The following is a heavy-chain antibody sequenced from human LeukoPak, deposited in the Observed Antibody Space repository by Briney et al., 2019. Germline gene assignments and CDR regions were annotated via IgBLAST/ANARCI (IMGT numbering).Heavy chain of an antibody. D-gene: IGHD3-22*01. V-gene: IGHV3-21*01. CDR1: GFTFSSYS. Sequence: GGSLRLSCAASGFTFSSYSMNWVRQAPGKGVEWVSSISSSSSYIYYADSVKGRFTISRDNAKNSLYLQMNGLRAEDTAVYYCARGQTYYYDSSGYYHKTYYFDYWGQGTLVTVSS. CDR3: ARGQTYYYDSSGYYHKTYYFDY. J-gene: IGHJ4*02. CDR2: ISSSSSYI.